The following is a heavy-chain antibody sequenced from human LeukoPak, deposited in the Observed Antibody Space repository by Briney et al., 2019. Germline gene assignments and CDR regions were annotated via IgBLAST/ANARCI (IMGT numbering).Heavy chain of an antibody. D-gene: IGHD1-14*01. Sequence: SETLSLTCSVSGGSIVASDWWTWVRQIPGKGPEWIGEVFHTGSRNYSPSLKGRATVSIDKDKSQFYLQLSSVTAADTGVYFCTRRNSLYDAFDIWGQGRLIAVSS. V-gene: IGHV4-4*02. CDR3: TRRNSLYDAFDI. CDR2: VFHTGSR. J-gene: IGHJ3*02. CDR1: GGSIVASDW.